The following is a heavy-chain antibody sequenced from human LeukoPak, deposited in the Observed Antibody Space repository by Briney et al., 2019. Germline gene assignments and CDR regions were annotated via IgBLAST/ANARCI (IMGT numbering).Heavy chain of an antibody. V-gene: IGHV4-39*07. J-gene: IGHJ5*02. CDR3: ARDLPHIAARPSS. CDR2: IYYSGST. D-gene: IGHD6-6*01. Sequence: PSETLSLTCTVSGGSISSSSYYWGWIRQPPGKGLEWIGSIYYSGSTYYNPSLKSRVTISVDTSKNQFSLKLSSVTAADTAVYYCARDLPHIAARPSSWGQGTLVTVSS. CDR1: GGSISSSSYY.